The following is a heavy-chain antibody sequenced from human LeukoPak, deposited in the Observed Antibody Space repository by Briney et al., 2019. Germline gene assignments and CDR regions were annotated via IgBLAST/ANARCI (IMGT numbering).Heavy chain of an antibody. J-gene: IGHJ5*02. CDR1: GYTFTGYY. D-gene: IGHD6-13*01. CDR3: AREHSWDANWFDP. Sequence: ASVKVSCKTSGYTFTGYYMHWVRQAPGQGFEWMGWINPKSGVTEYAKKFQGRITMTRDTSISTVYMEVNSLRSDDTAVYYCAREHSWDANWFDPWGQGTLVTVSS. V-gene: IGHV1-2*02. CDR2: INPKSGVT.